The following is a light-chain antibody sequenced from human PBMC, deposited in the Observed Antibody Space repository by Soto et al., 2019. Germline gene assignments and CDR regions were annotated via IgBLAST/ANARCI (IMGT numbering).Light chain of an antibody. V-gene: IGKV3-15*01. J-gene: IGKJ2*01. Sequence: EILMTQSQGTLSASPGERVTLSCSASQRISANLAWYQQKPGQAPRLLIYGASNRATGVPDRFSGGGSGTEFTLTISSLQSEDVAVYYCQQYKDWPPYTFGQGTKVEI. CDR1: QRISAN. CDR2: GAS. CDR3: QQYKDWPPYT.